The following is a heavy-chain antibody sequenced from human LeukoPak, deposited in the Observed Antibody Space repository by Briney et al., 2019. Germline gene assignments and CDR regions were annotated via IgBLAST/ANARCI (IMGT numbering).Heavy chain of an antibody. CDR3: ARDIVPPGICFDF. CDR1: GFTFSSYW. Sequence: GGSLRLSCAASGFTFSSYWMSWVRQAPGRGLEWVANINQDGSETYYVDSVRGRFTISRDNAKNSLYLQMNSLRAEDTAVYYCARDIVPPGICFDFWGQGTLVTVSS. J-gene: IGHJ4*02. D-gene: IGHD2-2*01. V-gene: IGHV3-7*01. CDR2: INQDGSET.